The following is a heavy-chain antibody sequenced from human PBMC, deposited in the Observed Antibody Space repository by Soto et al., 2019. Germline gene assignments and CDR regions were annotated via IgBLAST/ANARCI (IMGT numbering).Heavy chain of an antibody. D-gene: IGHD5-18*01. J-gene: IGHJ6*03. CDR3: ARDIMSDTAMVTDYSYYYMDV. CDR2: ISAYNGNT. V-gene: IGHV1-18*01. Sequence: ASVKVSCKASGYTFTSYGISWVRQAPGQGLEWMGWISAYNGNTNYAQKLQGRVTMTTDTSTSTAYMELRSLRSDDTAVYYCARDIMSDTAMVTDYSYYYMDVWGKGTTVTVSS. CDR1: GYTFTSYG.